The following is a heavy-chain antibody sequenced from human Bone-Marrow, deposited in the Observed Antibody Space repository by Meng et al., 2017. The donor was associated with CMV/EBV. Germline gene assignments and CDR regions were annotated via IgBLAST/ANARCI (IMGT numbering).Heavy chain of an antibody. Sequence: GGSLRFSLAAAGITVSGNYRRLVRQAPGKGLEWVSVIYSGGSTNYAYSVKGRSTISRANSKSMLYLQMNSLRAEDTAVSYCARNTVSWGQGTLVTVSS. CDR1: GITVSGNY. V-gene: IGHV3-66*01. J-gene: IGHJ5*02. D-gene: IGHD4-11*01. CDR3: ARNTVS. CDR2: IYSGGST.